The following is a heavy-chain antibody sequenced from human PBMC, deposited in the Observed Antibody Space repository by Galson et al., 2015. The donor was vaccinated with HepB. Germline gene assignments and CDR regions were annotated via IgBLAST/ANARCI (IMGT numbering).Heavy chain of an antibody. CDR1: GYTFTSYY. J-gene: IGHJ4*02. D-gene: IGHD5-18*01. V-gene: IGHV1-46*01. CDR2: INPSGGST. Sequence: SVKVSCKASGYTFTSYYMHWVRQAPGQGLEWMGIINPSGGSTSYAQKFQGRVTMTRDTSTSTVYMELGSLRSEDTAVYYCARENGYSYALSGSYFDYWGQGTLVTVSS. CDR3: ARENGYSYALSGSYFDY.